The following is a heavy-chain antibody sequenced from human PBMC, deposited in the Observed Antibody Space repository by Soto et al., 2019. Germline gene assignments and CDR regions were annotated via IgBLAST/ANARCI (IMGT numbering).Heavy chain of an antibody. CDR1: GFTFSSYG. D-gene: IGHD4-17*01. Sequence: GGSLRLSCAASGFTFSSYGMHWVRQAPGKGLEWVAVISYDGSNKYYADSVKGRFTISRDNSKNTLYLQMNSLRAEDTAVYYCAKPDYGDYARVDYWGQGTLVTVSS. J-gene: IGHJ4*02. CDR2: ISYDGSNK. V-gene: IGHV3-30*18. CDR3: AKPDYGDYARVDY.